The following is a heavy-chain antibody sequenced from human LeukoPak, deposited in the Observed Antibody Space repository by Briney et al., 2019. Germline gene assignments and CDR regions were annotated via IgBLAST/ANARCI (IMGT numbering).Heavy chain of an antibody. CDR2: ISSSGSTT. J-gene: IGHJ4*02. CDR3: ARHLEQSTAY. D-gene: IGHD2-21*02. CDR1: GFTFSSYE. V-gene: IGHV3-48*03. Sequence: GGSLRLSCAASGFTFSSYEMNWVRQAPGKGLEWVSYISSSGSTTYYAGSVKGRFTISRDNAKKSLYLQMNSLRADDTAVYYCARHLEQSTAYSGQGTLVTASS.